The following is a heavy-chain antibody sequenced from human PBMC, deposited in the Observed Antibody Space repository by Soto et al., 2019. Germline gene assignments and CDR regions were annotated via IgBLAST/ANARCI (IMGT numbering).Heavy chain of an antibody. CDR3: ARHVTGEWLAYFDY. CDR1: GDVIIADDFY. J-gene: IGHJ4*02. D-gene: IGHD6-19*01. CDR2: IYYSGST. Sequence: SETLSLTCVVSGDVIIADDFYWSWIRQPPGKGLEWIGSIYYSGSTYYNPSLKSRVTISVDTSKNQFSLKLSSVTAADTAVYHCARHVTGEWLAYFDYWGQGTLVTVSS. V-gene: IGHV4-39*01.